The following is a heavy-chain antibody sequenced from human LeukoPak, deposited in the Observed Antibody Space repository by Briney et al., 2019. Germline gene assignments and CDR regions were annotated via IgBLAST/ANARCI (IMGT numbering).Heavy chain of an antibody. CDR3: AKGIHFSDYYGNGAYSVDY. CDR1: DSTFSTST. CDR2: ISSTGTKK. V-gene: IGHV3-48*01. J-gene: IGHJ4*02. D-gene: IGHD4/OR15-4a*01. Sequence: GGSLRLSCAGSDSTFSTSTMNWVRQAPGKGLEWVSYISSTGTKKFYADSVKGRFTISRDNDKNTLYLQMNSLRAEDTAVYYCAKGIHFSDYYGNGAYSVDYWGQGTLVTVSS.